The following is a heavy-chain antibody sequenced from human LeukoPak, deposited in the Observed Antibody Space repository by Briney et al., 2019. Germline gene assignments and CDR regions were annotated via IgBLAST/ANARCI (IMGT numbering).Heavy chain of an antibody. V-gene: IGHV4-39*07. CDR1: GGSISSSSYY. D-gene: IGHD3-10*01. J-gene: IGHJ6*03. CDR3: ARSWVWFGYMDV. Sequence: PSETLSLTCTVSGGSISSSSYYWGWIRQPPGKGLEWIGSIYYSGSTYYNPSLKSRVTISVDTSKNQFSLKLSSVTAADTAVYYCARSWVWFGYMDVWGKGTTVTVSS. CDR2: IYYSGST.